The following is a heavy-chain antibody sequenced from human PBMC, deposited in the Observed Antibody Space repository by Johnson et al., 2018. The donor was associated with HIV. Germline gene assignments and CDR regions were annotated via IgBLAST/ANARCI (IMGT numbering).Heavy chain of an antibody. D-gene: IGHD6-6*01. V-gene: IGHV3-13*01. Sequence: VQLVESGGGLVQPGGSLRLSCAASGFTFSSYDMHWVRQATGKGLEWVSAIGTAGDTYYPGSVKGRFTISRENAKNSLYLQMNSLRAEDTAVYYCAREYSSLSQGAFDIWGQGTMVTVSS. J-gene: IGHJ3*02. CDR3: AREYSSLSQGAFDI. CDR1: GFTFSSYD. CDR2: IGTAGDT.